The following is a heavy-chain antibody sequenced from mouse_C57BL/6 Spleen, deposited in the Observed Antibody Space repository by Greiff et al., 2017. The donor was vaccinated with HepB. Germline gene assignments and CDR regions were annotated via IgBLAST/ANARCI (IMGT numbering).Heavy chain of an antibody. CDR1: GYSITSGYY. V-gene: IGHV3-6*01. CDR3: ARDDYYGSRGYFDV. Sequence: EVKLVESGPGLVKPSQSLSLTCSVTGYSITSGYYWNWIRQFPGNKLAWMGYISYDGSNNYNPSLKNRISITRDTSKNQFFLKLNSVTTEDTATYYCARDDYYGSRGYFDVWGTGTTVTVSS. D-gene: IGHD1-1*01. J-gene: IGHJ1*03. CDR2: ISYDGSN.